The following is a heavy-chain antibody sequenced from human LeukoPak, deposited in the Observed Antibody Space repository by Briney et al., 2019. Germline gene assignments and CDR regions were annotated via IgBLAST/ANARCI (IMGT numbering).Heavy chain of an antibody. V-gene: IGHV1-24*01. CDR1: GYSLTELS. J-gene: IGHJ6*03. CDR2: FDPEDGET. CDR3: ATGNYHQQPVGQHYYYYMDV. Sequence: ASVKVSCKVSGYSLTELSMHWVRQAHGKGLEWMGGFDPEDGETIYAQKFQGRVTMTEDTSTDTAYMELSSLRSEDTAVYYCATGNYHQQPVGQHYYYYMDVWGKGTTVTVSS. D-gene: IGHD6-13*01.